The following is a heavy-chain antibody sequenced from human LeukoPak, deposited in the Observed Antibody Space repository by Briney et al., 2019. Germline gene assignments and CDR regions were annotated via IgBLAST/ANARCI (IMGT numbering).Heavy chain of an antibody. CDR2: ISAYNGNT. CDR1: GYTFTSYG. J-gene: IGHJ4*02. D-gene: IGHD3-22*01. CDR3: ATSGSSSGYYYAHFDY. Sequence: GASVKVSCKASGYTFTSYGISWVRQAPGQGLEWTGWISAYNGNTTYAQKLQGRVTMTTDTSTSTAYMELRSLRSDDTAVYYCATSGSSSGYYYAHFDYWGQGTLVTVSS. V-gene: IGHV1-18*01.